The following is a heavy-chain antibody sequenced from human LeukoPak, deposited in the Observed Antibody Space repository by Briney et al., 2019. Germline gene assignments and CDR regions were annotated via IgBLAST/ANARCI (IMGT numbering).Heavy chain of an antibody. V-gene: IGHV4-30-4*08. D-gene: IGHD3-3*01. CDR3: ARGEREGVGYFDY. Sequence: YWSWIRQPPGKGLEWIGYIYYSGSTYYNPSLKSRVTISVDTSKNQFSLKLSSVTAADTAVYYCARGEREGVGYFDYWGQGTLVTVSS. CDR1: Y. J-gene: IGHJ4*02. CDR2: IYYSGST.